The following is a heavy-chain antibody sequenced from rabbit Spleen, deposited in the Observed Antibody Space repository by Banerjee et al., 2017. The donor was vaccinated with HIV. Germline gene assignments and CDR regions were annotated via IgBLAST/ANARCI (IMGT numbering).Heavy chain of an antibody. CDR3: ARDRGDWGYYFNL. V-gene: IGHV1S47*01. CDR1: GIDFNTYG. CDR2: IYPDHGTT. D-gene: IGHD4-1*01. J-gene: IGHJ4*01. Sequence: QEHLKESGGGLVQPGGSLKLSCKASGIDFNTYGISWVRQAPGKGLEWIAYIYPDHGTTEHAAWVNGRFTISLDNAQNTVFLQMTSLTAADTATYFCARDRGDWGYYFNLWGPGTLVTVS.